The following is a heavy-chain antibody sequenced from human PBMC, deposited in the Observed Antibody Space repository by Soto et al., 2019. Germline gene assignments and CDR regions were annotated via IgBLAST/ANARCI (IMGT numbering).Heavy chain of an antibody. Sequence: ASVKVACKASGYTFTGYYMHWGRQAPEQGLEWMGIINPSGGSTSYAQKFQGRVTMTRDTSTSTVYMELSSLRSEDTAVYYCARRGTTSLGYWGQGTLVTVSS. D-gene: IGHD1-7*01. CDR2: INPSGGST. V-gene: IGHV1-46*01. J-gene: IGHJ4*02. CDR1: GYTFTGYY. CDR3: ARRGTTSLGY.